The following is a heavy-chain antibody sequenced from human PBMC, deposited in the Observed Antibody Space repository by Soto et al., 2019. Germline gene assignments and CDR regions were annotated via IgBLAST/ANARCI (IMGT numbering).Heavy chain of an antibody. CDR1: GFSLSNARMG. CDR2: IFSNDEK. D-gene: IGHD2-21*02. Sequence: SGPTLVNPTETLTLTCTVSGFSLSNARMGVSWIRQPPGKALEWLAHIFSNDEKSYSTSLKSRLTISKDTSKSQVVLTMTNMDPVDTATYYCARGIVVVTNEYWFDPWGQGTLVTVSS. V-gene: IGHV2-26*01. J-gene: IGHJ5*02. CDR3: ARGIVVVTNEYWFDP.